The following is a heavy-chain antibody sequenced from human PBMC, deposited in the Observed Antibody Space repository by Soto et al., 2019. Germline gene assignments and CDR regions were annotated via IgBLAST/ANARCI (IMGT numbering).Heavy chain of an antibody. CDR1: GYTFTNYW. Sequence: GESLKISCKGSGYTFTNYWIGWVRQMPGKGPEWMGIIYPGDSDTKYNPSFQGQVTVSADKSITTTYLQWSSLKASDTAIYYCAASIFYYGMDVWGQGTTVTVS. J-gene: IGHJ6*02. V-gene: IGHV5-51*01. CDR3: AASIFYYGMDV. CDR2: IYPGDSDT.